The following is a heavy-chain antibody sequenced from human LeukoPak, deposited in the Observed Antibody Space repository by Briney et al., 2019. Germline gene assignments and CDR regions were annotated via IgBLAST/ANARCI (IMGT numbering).Heavy chain of an antibody. CDR3: ARARGYFDWLLYWFDP. Sequence: GGSLRLSCAASGFTFSSYWMSWVRQAPGKGLEWVANIKQDGSEKYYVDSVKGRFTISRDNAKNSLYLQMNSLRAEDTAVYYCARARGYFDWLLYWFDPWGQGTLVTVSS. CDR2: IKQDGSEK. CDR1: GFTFSSYW. J-gene: IGHJ5*02. V-gene: IGHV3-7*01. D-gene: IGHD3-9*01.